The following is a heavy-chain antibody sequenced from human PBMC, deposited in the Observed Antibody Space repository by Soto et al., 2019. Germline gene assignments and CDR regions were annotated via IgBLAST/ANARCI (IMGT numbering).Heavy chain of an antibody. CDR2: TSAYNIDT. CDR1: GYRFETYA. Sequence: GASVKVSCKSSGYRFETYAMNWVRQAPGQGLEWMGWTSAYNIDTFYAEKFQDRVSMTIDTSTGTAYMELRSLSSDDTAVYYCARGHGVIIGAMDVWGQGTRSPSP. D-gene: IGHD3-3*01. V-gene: IGHV1-18*01. CDR3: ARGHGVIIGAMDV. J-gene: IGHJ6*02.